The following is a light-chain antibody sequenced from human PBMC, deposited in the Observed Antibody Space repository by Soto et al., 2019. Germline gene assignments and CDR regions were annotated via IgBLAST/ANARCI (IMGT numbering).Light chain of an antibody. CDR2: AAS. CDR1: QGIGTW. Sequence: DIQMTQSPSSVSASVGDRVTITCRASQGIGTWLAWYQQKPGKGPNLLIYAASSLESGVPSRFSGSGSGTDFTLTISSLQPEDVATYYCQKYNSAPLTFGRGTKVDIK. J-gene: IGKJ4*01. V-gene: IGKV1-12*01. CDR3: QKYNSAPLT.